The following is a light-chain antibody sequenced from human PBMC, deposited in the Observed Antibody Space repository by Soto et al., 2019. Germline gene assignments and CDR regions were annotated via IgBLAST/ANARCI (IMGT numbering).Light chain of an antibody. J-gene: IGLJ2*01. CDR2: ENN. Sequence: NFMLTQPHSVSESPGKTLSISCTRSSGSIANNYVQWYQQRPGSAPTTVIYENNQRLSGFPDRFSGSTDGSSNSASLTISGLQTEDEADYYCQSYDSDFVVFGGGTKLTVL. CDR1: SGSIANNY. V-gene: IGLV6-57*04. CDR3: QSYDSDFVV.